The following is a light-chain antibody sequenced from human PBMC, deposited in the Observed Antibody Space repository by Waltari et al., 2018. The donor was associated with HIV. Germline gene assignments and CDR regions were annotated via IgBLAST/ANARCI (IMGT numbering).Light chain of an antibody. V-gene: IGKV3-15*01. Sequence: EIVMTQSPATLSVSPGEGATLSCRASQSVSSTLAWYQQRPGQAPRLLIYAASTRATEIPARFSGSGSGTEFTLTISSLQSEDFALYYCQQFENWPWTFGQGTKVEIK. CDR2: AAS. CDR1: QSVSST. J-gene: IGKJ1*01. CDR3: QQFENWPWT.